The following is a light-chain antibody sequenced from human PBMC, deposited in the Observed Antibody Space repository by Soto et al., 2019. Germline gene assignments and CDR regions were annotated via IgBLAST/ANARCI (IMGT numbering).Light chain of an antibody. V-gene: IGKV1-39*01. Sequence: DIQMTQSPSSLSASAGDRVTITCRASQRISSYLNWYQQKPGKAPNLLIFAASSLQSGVPSRFSGSGSGTDFTLTIRSLQPEDFGTYYCQQSYSTPWTFGQGTKVDIK. CDR1: QRISSY. CDR3: QQSYSTPWT. J-gene: IGKJ1*01. CDR2: AAS.